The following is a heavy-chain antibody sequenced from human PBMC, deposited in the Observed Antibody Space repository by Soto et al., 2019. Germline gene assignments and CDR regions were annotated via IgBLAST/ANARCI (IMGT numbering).Heavy chain of an antibody. V-gene: IGHV4-4*02. D-gene: IGHD1-7*01. CDR3: ASRDPGTSVDY. CDR2: IYRTGST. CDR1: XGSFTSNNW. J-gene: IGHJ4*02. Sequence: TLSLTCAVSXGSFTSNNWWTWVRQPPGQGLEWIGEIYRTGSTNYNPSLKSRVTISLDKSENQFSLKVTSLTAADTAVYYCASRDPGTSVDYWGQGTLVTVSS.